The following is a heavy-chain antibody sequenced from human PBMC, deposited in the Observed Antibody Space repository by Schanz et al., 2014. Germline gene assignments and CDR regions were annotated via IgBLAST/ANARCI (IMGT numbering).Heavy chain of an antibody. V-gene: IGHV3-23*04. J-gene: IGHJ4*02. D-gene: IGHD3-22*01. CDR2: ISGGGGGYR. CDR1: GFTFSSYA. CDR3: ARYYETSYYPLYYCDY. Sequence: VQLVESGGGLVQPGGSLSLSCAVSGFTFSSYAMSWVRQAPGKGLEWVSTISGGGGGYRPYADSVKGRFTISRDNSKNTLYLQMNSLRAEDTAVYYCARYYETSYYPLYYCDYWGQGTLVTVSS.